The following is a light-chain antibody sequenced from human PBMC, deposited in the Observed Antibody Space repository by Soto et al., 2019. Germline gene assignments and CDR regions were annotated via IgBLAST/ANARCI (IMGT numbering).Light chain of an antibody. Sequence: ETVLTQSPGTLSLSPGERATLSCRASQSVSSYYLAWYQQKPGPAPRLLIYGASSRATGTPDRFSGSGSGTDFTLTISRLEPEDFAVYYCQQYGSSPLTFGQGTKVEIK. CDR2: GAS. CDR3: QQYGSSPLT. CDR1: QSVSSYY. V-gene: IGKV3-20*01. J-gene: IGKJ4*01.